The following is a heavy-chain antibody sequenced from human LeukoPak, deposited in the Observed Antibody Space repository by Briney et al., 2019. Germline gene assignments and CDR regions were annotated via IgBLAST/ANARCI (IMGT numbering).Heavy chain of an antibody. D-gene: IGHD5-18*01. V-gene: IGHV3-48*03. Sequence: GGSLRLACAASGFTFSSYEMNWVRQAPGKGLEWVSYISSSGSTIYYADSVKGRFTISRDNAKNSLYLQMHSLRAEDTAVYYCARDGVGYRYGIFDYWGQGTLVTVSS. CDR3: ARDGVGYRYGIFDY. CDR2: ISSSGSTI. CDR1: GFTFSSYE. J-gene: IGHJ4*02.